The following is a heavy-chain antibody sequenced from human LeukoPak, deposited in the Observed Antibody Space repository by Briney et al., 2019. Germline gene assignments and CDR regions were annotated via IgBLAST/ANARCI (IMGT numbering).Heavy chain of an antibody. CDR1: GGSISSYY. V-gene: IGHV4-4*07. CDR2: IYTSGST. J-gene: IGHJ4*02. D-gene: IGHD3-22*01. Sequence: SETLSLTCTVSGGSISSYYWSWIRQPAGKGLEWIGRIYTSGSTNYNPSLTSRVTMSVDTSKNQFSLKLSSVTAADTAVYYCARGYDSSGYYYFFDYWGQGTLVTVSS. CDR3: ARGYDSSGYYYFFDY.